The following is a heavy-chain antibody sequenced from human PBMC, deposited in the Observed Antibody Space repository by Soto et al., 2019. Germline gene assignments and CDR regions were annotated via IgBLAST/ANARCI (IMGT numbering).Heavy chain of an antibody. CDR3: ARDAYGSVQPPY. Sequence: GGALRLSCAASGFTFSDYYMTWIRQAPGKGLEWVSYISSSGSTIYYADSVKGRFTISRDNAKNSLYLQMNSLRAEDTAVYYCARDAYGSVQPPYWGQGTLVTVS. V-gene: IGHV3-11*01. CDR1: GFTFSDYY. J-gene: IGHJ4*02. D-gene: IGHD3-10*01. CDR2: ISSSGSTI.